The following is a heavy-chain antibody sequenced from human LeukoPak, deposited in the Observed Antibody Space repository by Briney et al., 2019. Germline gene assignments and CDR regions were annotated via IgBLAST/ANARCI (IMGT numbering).Heavy chain of an antibody. CDR3: ARVPAPIVVVPRRGYWFDP. D-gene: IGHD2-2*01. Sequence: SETLSLTCAVSGCSISSGYYWGWIRQPPGKGLEWIGSIYHSGSTYYNPSLKSRVTISVDTSKNQFSLKLSSVTAADTAVYYCARVPAPIVVVPRRGYWFDPWGQGTLVTVSS. CDR2: IYHSGST. V-gene: IGHV4-38-2*01. J-gene: IGHJ5*02. CDR1: GCSISSGYY.